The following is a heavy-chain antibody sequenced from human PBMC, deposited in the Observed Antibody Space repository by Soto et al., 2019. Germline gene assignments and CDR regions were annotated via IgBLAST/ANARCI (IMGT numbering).Heavy chain of an antibody. CDR3: ARVDYYDSSGYYYYYGMDV. V-gene: IGHV1-8*01. D-gene: IGHD3-22*01. CDR2: MNPNSGNT. J-gene: IGHJ6*02. CDR1: GYTFTSYD. Sequence: ASVKVSCKASGYTFTSYDINWVRQATGQGLEWMGWMNPNSGNTGYAQKFQGRVTMTRNTSISTAYMELSSLRSEDTAVYYCARVDYYDSSGYYYYYGMDVWGQGTTVSVSS.